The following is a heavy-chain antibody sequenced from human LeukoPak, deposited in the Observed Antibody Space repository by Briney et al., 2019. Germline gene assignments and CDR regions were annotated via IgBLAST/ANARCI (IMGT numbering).Heavy chain of an antibody. Sequence: SETRSLTCTVSGGSISSYFWNWIRQPPGKGLEWIGLFQYRGTNTYNPSLKTRVSISIDTSKNQFSLKLSSVTAADTAVYYCAREHYDILTAYLGNWFDPWGQGTLVTVSS. CDR2: FQYRGTN. CDR1: GGSISSYF. J-gene: IGHJ5*02. V-gene: IGHV4-59*01. CDR3: AREHYDILTAYLGNWFDP. D-gene: IGHD3-9*01.